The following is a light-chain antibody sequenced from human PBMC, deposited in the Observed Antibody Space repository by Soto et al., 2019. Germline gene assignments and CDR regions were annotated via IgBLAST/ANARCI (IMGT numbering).Light chain of an antibody. J-gene: IGKJ2*01. CDR2: DAS. V-gene: IGKV3-11*01. CDR1: QSVSSY. CDR3: QLCSNWPLYT. Sequence: EIVLTQSTATLSLSPGERATLSCRASQSVSSYLAWYQQKPGQAPRLLIYDASNRATGIPARFSGSGSGTDFTLTISSLEPEDFAVYYCQLCSNWPLYTFGRWTKLEIK.